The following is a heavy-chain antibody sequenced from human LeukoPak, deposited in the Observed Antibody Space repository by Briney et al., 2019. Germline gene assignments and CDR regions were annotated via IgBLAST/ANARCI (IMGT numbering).Heavy chain of an antibody. CDR3: ASHGGEPRDLNYYYYMDV. CDR1: GGSISSGSYY. V-gene: IGHV4-61*02. CDR2: IYTSGST. Sequence: SETLSLTCTVSGGSISSGSYYWSWIRQPAGKGLEWIGRIYTSGSTNYNPSLKSRVTISVDTSKNQFSLKLSSVTAADTAVYYCASHGGEPRDLNYYYYMDVWGKGTTVTVSS. J-gene: IGHJ6*03. D-gene: IGHD3-16*01.